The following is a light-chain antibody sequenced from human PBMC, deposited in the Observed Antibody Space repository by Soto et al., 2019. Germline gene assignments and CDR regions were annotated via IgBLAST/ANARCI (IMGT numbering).Light chain of an antibody. CDR2: DVS. J-gene: IGLJ2*01. CDR3: SSFTRIVGL. V-gene: IGLV2-14*03. CDR1: VSEVAGYTY. Sequence: QSALTQPASVSGSPGQTITISCTGAVSEVAGYTYVSWYQQHPGKGPKVIIYDVSNRPLGVSNRFSGFKSGTTASLTISGLQAEDEADYYCSSFTRIVGLFGGGTKLTVL.